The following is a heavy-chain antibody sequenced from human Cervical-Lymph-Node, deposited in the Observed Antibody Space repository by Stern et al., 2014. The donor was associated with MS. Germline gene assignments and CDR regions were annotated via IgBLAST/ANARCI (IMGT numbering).Heavy chain of an antibody. CDR2: INPNSGAT. CDR1: GYTFTGYY. Sequence: QVQLVQSGAEVKKPGASVKVSCKASGYTFTGYYMNWVRQAPGQGLEWMGRINPNSGATNDEQKFQGRVTMTRDTSTSTAYMEVGTLTSDDTAVYYCARTDRTYSASNFDLWGQGTLVTVSS. J-gene: IGHJ4*02. D-gene: IGHD5-12*01. V-gene: IGHV1-2*06. CDR3: ARTDRTYSASNFDL.